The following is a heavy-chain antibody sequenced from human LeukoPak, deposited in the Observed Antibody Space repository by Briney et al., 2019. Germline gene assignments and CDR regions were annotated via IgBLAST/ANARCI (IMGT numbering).Heavy chain of an antibody. V-gene: IGHV4-30-4*08. Sequence: SETLSLTCTVSGGSISSGDYYWSWIRQPPGKGLEWVGYIYYSGSTYYNPSLKSRVTISVDTSKNQFSLKLSSVTAADTAVYYCARSGFLLEWLSSYYFDYWGQGTLVTVSS. J-gene: IGHJ4*02. CDR1: GGSISSGDYY. D-gene: IGHD3-3*01. CDR2: IYYSGST. CDR3: ARSGFLLEWLSSYYFDY.